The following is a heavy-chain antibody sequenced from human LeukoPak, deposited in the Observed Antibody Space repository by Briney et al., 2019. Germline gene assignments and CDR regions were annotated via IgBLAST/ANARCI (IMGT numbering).Heavy chain of an antibody. J-gene: IGHJ4*02. D-gene: IGHD2-15*01. CDR3: ARRGCNGGSCYAY. V-gene: IGHV5-51*01. Sequence: GESLKISCKGSGYSFSNDWIGWVRQMPGKGLEWMGIIYPGDSDTRYSPSFQAQVTISADKSISTAYLQWSSLGASDTAMYYCARRGCNGGSCYAYWGQGTLVTVSS. CDR1: GYSFSNDW. CDR2: IYPGDSDT.